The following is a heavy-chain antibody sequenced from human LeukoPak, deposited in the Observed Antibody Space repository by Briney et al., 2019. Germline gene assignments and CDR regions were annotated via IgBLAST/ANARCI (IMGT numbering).Heavy chain of an antibody. CDR3: PSGRDYDFWSGYYPKETFDI. CDR1: GYSFTSYW. Sequence: GESLKISCKGSGYSFTSYWIGWVRQMPGKGLEWMGVLYPGDSNPRYSPSFQGQVTISADKSISTAYLQWSSLKASDTAMYYCPSGRDYDFWSGYYPKETFDIWGQGTMVTVSS. J-gene: IGHJ3*02. D-gene: IGHD3-3*01. V-gene: IGHV5-51*01. CDR2: LYPGDSNP.